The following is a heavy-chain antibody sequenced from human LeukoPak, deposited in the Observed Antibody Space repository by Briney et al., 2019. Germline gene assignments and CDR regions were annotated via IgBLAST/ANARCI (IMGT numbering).Heavy chain of an antibody. V-gene: IGHV4-34*01. D-gene: IGHD4-17*01. CDR2: INHSGST. J-gene: IGHJ4*02. CDR3: ARGQRKTRLSQKMTTVTTKPYYFDY. Sequence: PSETLSLTCAVYGGSFSGYYWSWIRQPPGKGLEWIGEINHSGSTNYNPSLKSRVTISVDTSKNQFSLKLSSVTAADTAVYYCARGQRKTRLSQKMTTVTTKPYYFDYWGQGTLVTVSS. CDR1: GGSFSGYY.